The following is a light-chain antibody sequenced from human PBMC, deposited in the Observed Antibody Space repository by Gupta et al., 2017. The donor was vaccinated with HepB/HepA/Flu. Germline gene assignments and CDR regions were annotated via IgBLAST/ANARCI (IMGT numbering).Light chain of an antibody. CDR3: QQMNTYPKT. CDR2: AAS. J-gene: IGKJ1*01. V-gene: IGKV1-9*01. CDR1: QDISNF. Sequence: DIQLTQSPSFLSASVADRVTIACLAGQDISNFLAWYQQKPGKAPQLLIYAASTLESGVPSRFSGSGSGTEFTLTISSLQPEDIAAYYCQQMNTYPKTFGQGTKVEIK.